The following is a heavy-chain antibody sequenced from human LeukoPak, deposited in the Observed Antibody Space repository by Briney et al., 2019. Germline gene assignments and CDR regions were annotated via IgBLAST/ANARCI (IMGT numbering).Heavy chain of an antibody. Sequence: PSETLSLTCTVSGGSISSTNYYWGWIRQPPGKGLEWIGSVYYSGSTYYNLSLKSRVTISVDTSNNQFSLKLSSVTAADTAVYYCARIYYYDSSGPFDYWGQGTLVTVSS. CDR2: VYYSGST. CDR1: GGSISSTNYY. CDR3: ARIYYYDSSGPFDY. V-gene: IGHV4-39*01. D-gene: IGHD3-22*01. J-gene: IGHJ4*02.